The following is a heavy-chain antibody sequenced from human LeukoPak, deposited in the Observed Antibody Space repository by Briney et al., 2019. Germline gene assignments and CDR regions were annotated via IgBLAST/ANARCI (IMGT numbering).Heavy chain of an antibody. D-gene: IGHD1-26*01. CDR1: GFTFSNAW. CDR3: ATRPVGATTKNWFDP. Sequence: QAGGSLRLSCAASGFTFSNAWMSWVRQAPGKGLEWVSAISGSGGSTYYADSVKGRFTISRDNSKNSLYLQMNSLRAEDTAVYYCATRPVGATTKNWFDPWGQGTLVTVSS. CDR2: ISGSGGST. V-gene: IGHV3-23*01. J-gene: IGHJ5*02.